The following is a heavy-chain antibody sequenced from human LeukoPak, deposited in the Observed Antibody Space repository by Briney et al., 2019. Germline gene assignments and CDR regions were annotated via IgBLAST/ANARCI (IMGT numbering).Heavy chain of an antibody. J-gene: IGHJ6*01. CDR3: ARRNYDILTGYYDGMDV. D-gene: IGHD3-9*01. CDR1: GGSISSYY. Sequence: SETLSLTCTVSGGSISSYYWSWIRQPPGKGLEWIGYIYYSGSTNYNPSLKSRVTISVDPSKNQFSLKLSSVTAADTAVYYCARRNYDILTGYYDGMDVWGEGATVAVCS. V-gene: IGHV4-59*08. CDR2: IYYSGST.